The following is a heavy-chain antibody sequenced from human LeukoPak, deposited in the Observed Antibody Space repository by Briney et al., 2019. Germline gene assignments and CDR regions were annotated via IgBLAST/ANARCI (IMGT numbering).Heavy chain of an antibody. V-gene: IGHV1-69*05. CDR3: ARGSGSIYDILTGPLEY. CDR1: GGTFTSYA. Sequence: SVKVSCKASGGTFTSYAISWVRQAPGQGLEWMGGIIPIFGTANYAQKFQGRVTITTDESTSTAYMELSSLRSEDTAVYYCARGSGSIYDILTGPLEYWGQGTLVTVSS. J-gene: IGHJ4*02. CDR2: IIPIFGTA. D-gene: IGHD3-9*01.